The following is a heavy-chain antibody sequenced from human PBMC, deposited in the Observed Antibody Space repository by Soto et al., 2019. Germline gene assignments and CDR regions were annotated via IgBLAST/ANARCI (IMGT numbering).Heavy chain of an antibody. CDR3: ARDMRSLLSIVVPAAIGVSIDY. V-gene: IGHV3-21*01. CDR2: ISSSSSYI. Sequence: GGSLRLSCAASGFTFSSYSMNWVRQAPGKGLEWVSSISSSSSYIYYADSVKGRFTISRDNAKNSLYLQMNSLRAEDTAVYYCARDMRSLLSIVVPAAIGVSIDYWGQGTLVTVSS. D-gene: IGHD2-2*01. J-gene: IGHJ4*02. CDR1: GFTFSSYS.